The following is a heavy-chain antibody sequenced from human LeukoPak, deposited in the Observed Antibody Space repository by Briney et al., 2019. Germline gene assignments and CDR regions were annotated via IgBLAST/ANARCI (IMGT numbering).Heavy chain of an antibody. V-gene: IGHV3-74*01. CDR3: ARESYSSGWGQSVGE. D-gene: IGHD6-19*01. CDR2: INSDGSST. Sequence: GGSLRLSCAASGFTFSSYTMNWVRQAPGKGLVWVSRINSDGSSTSYADSVRGRFTISRDNAKNTLYLQMNSLRAEDTAVYYCARESYSSGWGQSVGEWGQGTLVTVSS. J-gene: IGHJ4*02. CDR1: GFTFSSYT.